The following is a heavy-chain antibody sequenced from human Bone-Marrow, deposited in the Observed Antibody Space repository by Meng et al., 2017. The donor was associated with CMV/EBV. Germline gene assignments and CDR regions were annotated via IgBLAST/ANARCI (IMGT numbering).Heavy chain of an antibody. V-gene: IGHV1-2*02. CDR1: GYTFTSYY. CDR2: INPNSGGT. D-gene: IGHD4-23*01. J-gene: IGHJ4*02. CDR3: ARDLSRTKRDYRGISDY. Sequence: ASVKVSCKASGYTFTSYYMHWVRQAPGQGLEWMGWINPNSGGTNYAQKFQGRVTMTRDTSITTAYMEVSRLRSDDTAVYYCARDLSRTKRDYRGISDYWGLGTLVTVSS.